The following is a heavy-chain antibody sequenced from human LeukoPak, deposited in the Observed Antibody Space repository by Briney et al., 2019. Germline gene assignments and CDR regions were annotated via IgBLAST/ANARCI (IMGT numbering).Heavy chain of an antibody. Sequence: PSETLSLTCAVYGGSFSGYYWSWIRQPPGKGLEWIGEINHSGSTNYNPSLKSRVTISVDTSKNQLSLKLSSVTAADTAVYYCASSYGSGPLDYWGQGTLVTVSS. V-gene: IGHV4-34*01. CDR1: GGSFSGYY. CDR2: INHSGST. J-gene: IGHJ4*02. D-gene: IGHD3-10*01. CDR3: ASSYGSGPLDY.